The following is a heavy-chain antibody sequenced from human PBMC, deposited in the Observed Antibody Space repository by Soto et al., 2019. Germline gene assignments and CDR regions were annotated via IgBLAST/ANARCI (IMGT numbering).Heavy chain of an antibody. CDR3: ARDGCSGTACYLQH. J-gene: IGHJ1*01. CDR2: ISYDGLKK. V-gene: IGHV3-30-3*01. Sequence: QVQLVESGGGVVQPGGSLKLSCAASGFNFNHFALNWVHQAPGKGPEWVAVISYDGLKKFYADSVKGRFTISRDTSTDTVSLQMNDLRVEDTSVYYCARDGCSGTACYLQHWGQGTLVTVSS. D-gene: IGHD5-12*01. CDR1: GFNFNHFA.